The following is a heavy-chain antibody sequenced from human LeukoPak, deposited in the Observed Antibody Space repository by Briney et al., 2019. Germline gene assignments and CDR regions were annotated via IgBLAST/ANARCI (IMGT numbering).Heavy chain of an antibody. Sequence: SGTLSLTCTVSGGSISSSSYYWGWIRQPPGKGLEWIGSIYYSGSTYYNPSLKSRVTISVDTSKNQFSLKLSSVTAADTAVYYCARHVVAVAGTNPYYYYYYMDVWGKGTTVTVSS. CDR2: IYYSGST. J-gene: IGHJ6*03. V-gene: IGHV4-39*01. CDR3: ARHVVAVAGTNPYYYYYYMDV. D-gene: IGHD6-19*01. CDR1: GGSISSSSYY.